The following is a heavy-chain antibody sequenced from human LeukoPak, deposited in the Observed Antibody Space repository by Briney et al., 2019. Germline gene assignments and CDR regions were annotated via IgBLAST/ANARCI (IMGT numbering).Heavy chain of an antibody. D-gene: IGHD6-6*01. CDR3: AADRLSRADYMDF. Sequence: ASVKVSCKTSGYSFTGYYMHWVRQAPGQGLEWMGWINPNHGGTNYAQKFQGRFTMTRDTSTSTAFMELSRPRSDDTAVYYCAADRLSRADYMDFWGKGTTVIVSS. CDR2: INPNHGGT. J-gene: IGHJ6*03. V-gene: IGHV1-2*02. CDR1: GYSFTGYY.